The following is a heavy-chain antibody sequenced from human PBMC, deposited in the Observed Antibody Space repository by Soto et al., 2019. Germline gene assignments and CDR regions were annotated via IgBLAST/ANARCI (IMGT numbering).Heavy chain of an antibody. V-gene: IGHV5-51*01. D-gene: IGHD6-19*01. CDR1: WYSFTSYW. Sequence: PGGFLKIFCKGFWYSFTSYWIGWGRPMPGKSLGGVGIIYPGDSDTRYSPSFQGQVTISADKSISTAYLQWSSLKASDTAMYYCARLPTSGIAVANDYYYYYGMDVWGQGTTVTVSS. J-gene: IGHJ6*02. CDR2: IYPGDSDT. CDR3: ARLPTSGIAVANDYYYYYGMDV.